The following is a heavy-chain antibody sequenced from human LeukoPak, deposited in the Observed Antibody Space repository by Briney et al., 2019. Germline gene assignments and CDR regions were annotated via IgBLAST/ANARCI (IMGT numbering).Heavy chain of an antibody. CDR3: AKEMGYYSYSYYMDV. J-gene: IGHJ6*03. D-gene: IGHD1-1*01. CDR1: GFTFSTYA. Sequence: GGTLRLSCAASGFTFSTYAMSWVRQAPGKGLEWVSAISGSGGSTYYADSVKGRFTISRDNSKNTLYLQMNSLRAEDTAVYYCAKEMGYYSYSYYMDVWGKGTTVTVSS. V-gene: IGHV3-23*01. CDR2: ISGSGGST.